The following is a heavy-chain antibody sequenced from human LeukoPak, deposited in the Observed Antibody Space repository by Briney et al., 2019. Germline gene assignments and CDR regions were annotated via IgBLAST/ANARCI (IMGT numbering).Heavy chain of an antibody. CDR1: GGSFSGYY. V-gene: IGHV3-49*03. CDR2: IRSKAYGETA. J-gene: IGHJ4*02. D-gene: IGHD1-1*01. CDR3: TRDRGAYNLYDY. Sequence: LSLTCAVYGGSFSGYYWSWIRQPPGKGLEWVGFIRSKAYGETADYAASVKGRFTISRDDSKAIAYLQMNGLKTEDTAVYHCTRDRGAYNLYDYWGQGTLVTVSS.